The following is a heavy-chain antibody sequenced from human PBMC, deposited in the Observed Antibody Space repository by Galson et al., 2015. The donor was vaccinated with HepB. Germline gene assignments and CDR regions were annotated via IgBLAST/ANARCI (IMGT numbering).Heavy chain of an antibody. Sequence: SETLSLTCAVYGGSFSGYYWSWIRQPPGKGLEWIGEINHSGSTNYNPSLKSRVTISVDTSKNQFSLKLSSVTAADTAVYYCARGRMYYYGSGSYYNAYYFDYWGQGTLVTVSS. CDR2: INHSGST. CDR3: ARGRMYYYGSGSYYNAYYFDY. D-gene: IGHD3-10*01. J-gene: IGHJ4*02. CDR1: GGSFSGYY. V-gene: IGHV4-34*01.